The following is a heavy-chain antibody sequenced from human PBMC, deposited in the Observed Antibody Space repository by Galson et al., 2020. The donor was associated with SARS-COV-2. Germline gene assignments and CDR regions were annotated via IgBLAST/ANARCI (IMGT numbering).Heavy chain of an antibody. CDR3: AHRSVAIFGIDP. D-gene: IGHD3-3*01. J-gene: IGHJ5*02. CDR1: GFSLSTSGVG. Sequence: SGPTLAKPTQTLTLTCTFSGFSLSTSGVGVGWIRQPPGKALEWLALIYWDDDKRYSPSLKSRLTITKDTSKNQVVLTMTNMDPVDTATYYCAHRSVAIFGIDPWGQGTLVTVSS. V-gene: IGHV2-5*02. CDR2: IYWDDDK.